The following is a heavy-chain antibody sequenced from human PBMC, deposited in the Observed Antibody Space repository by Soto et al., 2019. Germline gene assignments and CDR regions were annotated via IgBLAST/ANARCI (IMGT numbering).Heavy chain of an antibody. CDR1: GYTFTSCY. Sequence: VSCKASGYTFTSCYVHWVRQAPGQGLEWMGIINPSGGSTSYAQKFQGRVTMTRDTSTSTVYMELSSLRSEDTAVYYCARSAGGPDYWGQGTLVTVSS. J-gene: IGHJ4*02. CDR2: INPSGGST. V-gene: IGHV1-46*01. D-gene: IGHD3-10*01. CDR3: ARSAGGPDY.